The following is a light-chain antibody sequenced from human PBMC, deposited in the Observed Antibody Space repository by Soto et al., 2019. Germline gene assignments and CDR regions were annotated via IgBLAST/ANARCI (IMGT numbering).Light chain of an antibody. CDR1: SSNIGSNH. Sequence: QSVLTQPPSASGTPGQRVTISCSGSSSNIGSNHVYWYQQFPGTAPKLLMYRSDKRPSGVPDGFSGSKSGTSASLAISGLRSDDEADSYCSARDDSLSGVVFGGGTKLTVL. V-gene: IGLV1-47*01. CDR3: SARDDSLSGVV. J-gene: IGLJ2*01. CDR2: RSD.